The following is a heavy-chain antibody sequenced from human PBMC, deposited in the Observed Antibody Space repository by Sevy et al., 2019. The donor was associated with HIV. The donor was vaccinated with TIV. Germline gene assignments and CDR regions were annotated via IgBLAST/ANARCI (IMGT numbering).Heavy chain of an antibody. J-gene: IGHJ5*02. CDR1: GGTFSSYV. CDR3: ASETGSGRYSSSWYFGWFDP. Sequence: SVKVSCKASGGTFSSYVISWVRQAPGQGLEWMGGIIPIFGTANYAQKFQGRVTITADESTSTAYMELSSLRSEDTAVYYCASETGSGRYSSSWYFGWFDPWGQGTLVTVSS. V-gene: IGHV1-69*13. CDR2: IIPIFGTA. D-gene: IGHD6-13*01.